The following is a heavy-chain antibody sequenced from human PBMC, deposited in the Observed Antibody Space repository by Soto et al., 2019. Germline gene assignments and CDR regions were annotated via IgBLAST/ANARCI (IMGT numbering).Heavy chain of an antibody. J-gene: IGHJ4*02. CDR2: IIPIFGTA. D-gene: IGHD2-2*01. CDR1: GGTFSSYA. CDR3: ARSGPGRPVPAAMRY. V-gene: IGHV1-69*12. Sequence: VQLVQSGAEVKKPGSSEKVSCKASGGTFSSYAISWVRQAPGQGLEWMGGIIPIFGTANYAQKFQGRVTITADESTSTAYMELSSLRSEDTAVYYCARSGPGRPVPAAMRYWGQGTLVTVSS.